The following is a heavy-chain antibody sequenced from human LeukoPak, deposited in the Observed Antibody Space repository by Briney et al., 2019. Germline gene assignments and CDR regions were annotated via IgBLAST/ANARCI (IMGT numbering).Heavy chain of an antibody. J-gene: IGHJ6*02. D-gene: IGHD1-14*01. CDR1: GGSISSSSYY. CDR2: IYYSGST. Sequence: PSETLSLTCTVSGGSISSSSYYWGWIRQPPGKGLEWIGSIYYSGSTYYNPSLKSRVTISVDTSKNQFSLKLSSVTAADTAVYYCARHGTSRYYYYYYGMDVWGQGTTVTVSS. V-gene: IGHV4-39*01. CDR3: ARHGTSRYYYYYYGMDV.